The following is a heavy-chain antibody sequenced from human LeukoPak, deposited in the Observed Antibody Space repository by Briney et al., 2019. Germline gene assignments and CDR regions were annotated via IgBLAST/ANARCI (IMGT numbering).Heavy chain of an antibody. CDR3: VRDIRYIGSTFYYDL. J-gene: IGHJ4*02. D-gene: IGHD1-26*01. CDR2: ITSGDSSV. CDR1: GFTFSVYQ. Sequence: GGSLRLSCVASGFTFSVYQMSWIRQAPGKGLEWISFITSGDSSVEYADSVKGRFTISRDNDKSSPYLQMNTLRAEDTAVYYCVRDIRYIGSTFYYDLWGQGTLVTVSS. V-gene: IGHV3-11*01.